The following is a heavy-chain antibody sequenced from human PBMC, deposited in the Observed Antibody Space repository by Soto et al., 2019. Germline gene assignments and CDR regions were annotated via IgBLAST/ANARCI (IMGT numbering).Heavy chain of an antibody. J-gene: IGHJ4*02. CDR1: GFSIRSYW. Sequence: EVQLVESGGGLVQPGGSLRISCAVSGFSIRSYWMSWVRQAPGKGLEWVASIKEDGSEIYYVESVRGRFTISRDSAENALHLLMNSLRAEDAGVYFCARDVGFDYVSWGQGSLVTVSS. CDR3: ARDVGFDYVS. D-gene: IGHD3-16*01. V-gene: IGHV3-7*01. CDR2: IKEDGSEI.